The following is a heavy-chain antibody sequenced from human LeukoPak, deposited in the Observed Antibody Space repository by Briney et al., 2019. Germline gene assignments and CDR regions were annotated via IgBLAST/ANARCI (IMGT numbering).Heavy chain of an antibody. CDR1: GFTFTNYA. D-gene: IGHD7-27*01. V-gene: IGHV3-53*01. J-gene: IGHJ4*02. Sequence: GGSLRLSCAASGFTFTNYAMSWVRQAPRKGLEWGSVIYSGGCTYYADSVKGRFTISRDNSKNTLYLQMNSLRAEDTALYYCARIGNPATGDYWGQGTLVTVSS. CDR3: ARIGNPATGDY. CDR2: IYSGGCT.